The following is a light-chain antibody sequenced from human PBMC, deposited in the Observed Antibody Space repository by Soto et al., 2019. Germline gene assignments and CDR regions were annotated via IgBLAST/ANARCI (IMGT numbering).Light chain of an antibody. J-gene: IGLJ3*02. CDR2: EVT. Sequence: QSALTQPPSESGSTGQSVTISCTGTSRDVGAYKYVSWYQQYPGKAPKLMIYEVTKRPSGVPDRFSGSKSGNTASLTVSGLQAEDEADYYCTSYVGNDIWVFGGGTKLTV. CDR3: TSYVGNDIWV. CDR1: SRDVGAYKY. V-gene: IGLV2-8*01.